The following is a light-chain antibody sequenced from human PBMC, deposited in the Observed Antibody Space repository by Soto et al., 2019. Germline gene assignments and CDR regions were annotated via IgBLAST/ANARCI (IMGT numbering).Light chain of an antibody. CDR2: GAS. J-gene: IGKJ1*01. CDR1: QSINNN. V-gene: IGKV3-15*01. Sequence: EIVMTQSPATLSASQGERVTLSCRASQSINNNLAWYQQKPGQAPRLLIFGASTRATGFPARFSGSGSGTDFTLTISSLQSEDFAVYYCQQYNNGPPATFGQGTKVDIK. CDR3: QQYNNGPPAT.